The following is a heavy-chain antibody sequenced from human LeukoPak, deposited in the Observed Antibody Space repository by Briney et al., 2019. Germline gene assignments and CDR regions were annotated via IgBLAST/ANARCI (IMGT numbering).Heavy chain of an antibody. D-gene: IGHD1-1*01. V-gene: IGHV4-30-2*06. J-gene: IGHJ6*03. CDR2: IYHSGSS. CDR1: GGSISSGSYY. Sequence: PSETLSLTCTVSGGSISSGSYYWSWIRQSPGKGLEWIGYIYHSGSSYYNPSLKSRVTISVDRSKNQFSLKLSSVTAADTAVYYCARNEPDNWNDEALWDYYYYMDVWGKGTTVTVSS. CDR3: ARNEPDNWNDEALWDYYYYMDV.